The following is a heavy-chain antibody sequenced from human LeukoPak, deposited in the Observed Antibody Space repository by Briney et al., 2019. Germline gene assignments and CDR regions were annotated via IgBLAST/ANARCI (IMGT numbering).Heavy chain of an antibody. J-gene: IGHJ5*02. D-gene: IGHD4-11*01. CDR3: ARTGDYSRSTGGWFDP. V-gene: IGHV4-59*11. CDR1: GDSINSHY. Sequence: PSETLPLTCTVFGDSINSHYWSWVRQAPGKGLEWIGYIFYSGNTNYSPSLKSRVTISIDTSKKQFSLRLTSVTTADTAVYFCARTGDYSRSTGGWFDPWGQGTLVTVSS. CDR2: IFYSGNT.